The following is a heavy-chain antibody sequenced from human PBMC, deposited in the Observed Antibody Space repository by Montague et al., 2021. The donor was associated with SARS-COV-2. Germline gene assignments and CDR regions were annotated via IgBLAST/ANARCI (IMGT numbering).Heavy chain of an antibody. J-gene: IGHJ6*02. CDR3: AREPRMGQLLSIYYYGMDV. V-gene: IGHV4-31*03. CDR2: IYYSGST. D-gene: IGHD2-2*01. Sequence: TLSLTCTVSGGSISSGGYYWSWIRQHPGKGLEWIGYIYYSGSTYYNPSLKSRVTISVDTSKNQFSLKLSSVTAADTAVYYCAREPRMGQLLSIYYYGMDVWGQGTTVTVSS. CDR1: GGSISSGGYY.